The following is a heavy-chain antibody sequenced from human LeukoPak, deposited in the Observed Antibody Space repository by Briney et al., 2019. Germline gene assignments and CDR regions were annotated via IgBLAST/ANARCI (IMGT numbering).Heavy chain of an antibody. CDR1: GFTFSSLW. J-gene: IGHJ4*02. V-gene: IGHV3-74*01. CDR3: ARSPGYCSGGSCIYFDY. CDR2: INSDGSST. D-gene: IGHD2-15*01. Sequence: GGSLRLSCAASGFTFSSLWMHWVRQAPGKGLVWVSRINSDGSSTSYADSVKGRFTISRDNAKNTLSLQMNSLRAEDTAVYYCARSPGYCSGGSCIYFDYWGQGTLVTVSS.